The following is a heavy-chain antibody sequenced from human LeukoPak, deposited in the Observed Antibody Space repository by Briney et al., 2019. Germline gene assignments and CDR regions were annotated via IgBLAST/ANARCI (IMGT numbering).Heavy chain of an antibody. CDR3: SSGYESDYFFYYGMDV. Sequence: GGSLRLSCAASGFTFSDYYMSWIRQAPGKGLEWVSYISSSSRSTTYADSVKGRFTISRDNAKNSLYLQMNSLRAEDTAVYYCSSGYESDYFFYYGMDVWGKGPRSPSPQ. D-gene: IGHD5-12*01. CDR2: ISSSSRST. CDR1: GFTFSDYY. J-gene: IGHJ6*01. V-gene: IGHV3-11*06.